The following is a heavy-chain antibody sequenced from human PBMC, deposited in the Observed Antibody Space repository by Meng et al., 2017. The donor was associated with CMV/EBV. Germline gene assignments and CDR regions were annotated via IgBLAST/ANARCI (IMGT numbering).Heavy chain of an antibody. CDR1: GYTFTGYY. D-gene: IGHD2-2*01. CDR3: ARTRRYCSSTSCPGAYGMDV. Sequence: ASVKVSCKASGYTFTGYYMHWVRQAPGQGLEWMGWINPNSGGTNYAQKFQGRVTMTRDTSISTAYMELSRLRSDDTAAYYCARTRRYCSSTSCPGAYGMDVWGQRTTVTVSS. J-gene: IGHJ6*02. V-gene: IGHV1-2*02. CDR2: INPNSGGT.